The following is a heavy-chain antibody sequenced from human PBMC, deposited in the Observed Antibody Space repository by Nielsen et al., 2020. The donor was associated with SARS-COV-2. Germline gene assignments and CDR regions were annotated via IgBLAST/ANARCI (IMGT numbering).Heavy chain of an antibody. CDR3: AKRSGYTSGWYGDY. CDR1: GFTISTCG. J-gene: IGHJ4*02. V-gene: IGHV3-23*01. Sequence: GESLKISCVVSGFTISTCGMSWVRQAPGKGLEWVSAISSSTYYADSVKGRFTVSRDNSKNTLYLQMNSLRAEDTAVYYCAKRSGYTSGWYGDYWGQGTLVTVSS. D-gene: IGHD6-19*01. CDR2: ISSST.